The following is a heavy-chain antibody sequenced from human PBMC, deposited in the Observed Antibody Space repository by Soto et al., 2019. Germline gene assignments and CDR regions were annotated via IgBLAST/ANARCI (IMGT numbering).Heavy chain of an antibody. V-gene: IGHV3-23*01. J-gene: IGHJ6*03. CDR1: GFTFSSYA. CDR2: ISGSGGST. D-gene: IGHD2-15*01. CDR3: AKVVAVCRSGGSCPRSSSYYYMDV. Sequence: HPGGSLRLSCAASGFTFSSYAMSWVRQAPGKGLEWVSAISGSGGSTYYADSVKGRFTISRDNSKNTLYLQMNSLRAEDMAVYYCAKVVAVCRSGGSCPRSSSYYYMDVWGKGTTVTVSS.